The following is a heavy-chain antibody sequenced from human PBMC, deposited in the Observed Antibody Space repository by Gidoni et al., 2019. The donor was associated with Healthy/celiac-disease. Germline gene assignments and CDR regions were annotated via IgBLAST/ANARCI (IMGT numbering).Heavy chain of an antibody. J-gene: IGHJ4*02. CDR3: ARDLMVRGVYYFDY. D-gene: IGHD3-10*01. V-gene: IGHV3-7*03. CDR2: IKQDGSEK. CDR1: GFTFSSYW. Sequence: EVQLVESGGGLVQPGGSLSLSCAASGFTFSSYWMSWVRQAPGKGLEWVANIKQDGSEKYYVDSVKGRFTISRDNAKNSLYLQMNSLRAEDTAVYYCARDLMVRGVYYFDYWGQGTLVTVSS.